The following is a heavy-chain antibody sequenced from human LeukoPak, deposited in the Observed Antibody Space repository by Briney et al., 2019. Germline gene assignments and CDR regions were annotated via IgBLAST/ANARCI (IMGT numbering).Heavy chain of an antibody. CDR3: AKGAGGFSYYNWFDP. CDR1: GGSISSSPYY. D-gene: IGHD5-18*01. J-gene: IGHJ5*02. CDR2: IYYSGTT. V-gene: IGHV4-39*07. Sequence: SETLSLACTVSGGSISSSPYYWGWIRQPPGKGLEWIGSIYYSGTTHYSPSLESRVTISVDTSKNQFSLKLASVTAADTAIYYCAKGAGGFSYYNWFDPWGQGTLVTVSS.